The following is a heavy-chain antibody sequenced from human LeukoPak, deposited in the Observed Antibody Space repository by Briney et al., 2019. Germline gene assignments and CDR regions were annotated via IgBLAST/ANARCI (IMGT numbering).Heavy chain of an antibody. CDR1: GYTFTGYY. CDR2: INPNSGGT. CDR3: ARDEGVGLWFGELFVLSA. J-gene: IGHJ4*02. V-gene: IGHV1-2*02. D-gene: IGHD3-10*01. Sequence: ASVKVSCKASGYTFTGYYMHWVRQAPGQGLEWMGWINPNSGGTNYAQKFQGRVTMTRDTSISTAYMELSRLRSDDTAVYYCARDEGVGLWFGELFVLSAWGQGTLVTVSS.